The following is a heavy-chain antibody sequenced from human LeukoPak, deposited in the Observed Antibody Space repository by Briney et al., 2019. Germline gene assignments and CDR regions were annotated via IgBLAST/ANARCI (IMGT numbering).Heavy chain of an antibody. V-gene: IGHV4-59*08. Sequence: SHTLSLTCTVSAGSISSYYWSWIRHPPGRVLEWIGYISYSGSTNYNPSLKSRVTISADTSKNQVSLTLSSVTAADTAVYYCARNPELYFFDYWGQGTLVTVSS. CDR1: AGSISSYY. CDR2: ISYSGST. D-gene: IGHD3-10*01. CDR3: ARNPELYFFDY. J-gene: IGHJ4*02.